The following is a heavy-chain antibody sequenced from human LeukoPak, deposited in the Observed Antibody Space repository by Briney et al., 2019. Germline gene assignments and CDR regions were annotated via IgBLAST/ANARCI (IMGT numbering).Heavy chain of an antibody. J-gene: IGHJ4*02. CDR2: IYPSDSDT. CDR3: ARRTPITDSGSYYEFYDY. CDR1: GYSFTSYW. D-gene: IGHD1-26*01. Sequence: GESLQISCKGSGYSFTSYWIGWVRQMPGKGLEWMGIIYPSDSDTIYSPSFQGQVTISADKSISTAYLLWSSLKASDTAMYYCARRTPITDSGSYYEFYDYWGQGTLVTVSS. V-gene: IGHV5-51*01.